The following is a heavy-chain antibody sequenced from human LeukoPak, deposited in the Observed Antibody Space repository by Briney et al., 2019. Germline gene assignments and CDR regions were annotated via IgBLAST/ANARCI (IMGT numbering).Heavy chain of an antibody. J-gene: IGHJ4*02. CDR3: VKVAYPPGIAAAGTAYYIVY. CDR2: ISGSGGST. CDR1: GFSFSSYA. Sequence: GGSLRLSCAASGFSFSSYAMSWVRQAPGKGLEWVSAISGSGGSTYYADSVKGRFTISRDNSKNTLYLQMNSLRAEDTAVYYCVKVAYPPGIAAAGTAYYIVYWGQGTLVTASS. D-gene: IGHD6-13*01. V-gene: IGHV3-23*01.